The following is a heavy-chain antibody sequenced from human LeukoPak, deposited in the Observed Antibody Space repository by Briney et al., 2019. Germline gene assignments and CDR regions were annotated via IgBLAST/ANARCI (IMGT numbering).Heavy chain of an antibody. D-gene: IGHD1-7*01. Sequence: KPSETLSLTCAVSGYSISSGYYWGWIRQPPGKGLEWIGSIYHSDYTYYNPSLKSRVTISVDTSKNQFSLKLSSVTAAEPAVYYCARRWNYGRNYYIDVWGKGATVSVPS. CDR3: ARRWNYGRNYYIDV. CDR2: IYHSDYT. V-gene: IGHV4-38-2*01. CDR1: GYSISSGYY. J-gene: IGHJ6*03.